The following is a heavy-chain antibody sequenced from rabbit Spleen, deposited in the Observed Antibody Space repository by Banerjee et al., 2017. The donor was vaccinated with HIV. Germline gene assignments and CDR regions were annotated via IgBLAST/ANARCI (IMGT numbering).Heavy chain of an antibody. CDR1: GIDFTNYY. CDR2: IYPAKGST. D-gene: IGHD2-1*01. CDR3: ARARDTYDDIGDYARLDL. V-gene: IGHV1S7*01. J-gene: IGHJ3*01. Sequence: QLTETGGGLVQPGGSLTLSCKASGIDFTNYYITWVRQAPGKGLEWIGIIYPAKGSTDYASWVNGRFTISSDNAQSTVDLKMTSLTAADTATYFCARARDTYDDIGDYARLDLWGQGTSSPS.